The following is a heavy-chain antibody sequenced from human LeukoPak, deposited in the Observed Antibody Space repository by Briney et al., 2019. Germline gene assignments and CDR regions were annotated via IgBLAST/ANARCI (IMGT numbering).Heavy chain of an antibody. V-gene: IGHV3-49*04. CDR2: IRSKAYGCTT. D-gene: IGHD2-15*01. CDR1: XFTFGDYA. J-gene: IGHJ4*02. Sequence: SLRLSCTASXFTFGDYAMSWVRQGPGKGLEWVGFIRSKAYGCTTEYAASVKGRFTISRDDSKSIAYLQMNSLKTEDTAVYYCTRESYCSGGSCHMYWGQGTLVTVSS. CDR3: TRESYCSGGSCHMY.